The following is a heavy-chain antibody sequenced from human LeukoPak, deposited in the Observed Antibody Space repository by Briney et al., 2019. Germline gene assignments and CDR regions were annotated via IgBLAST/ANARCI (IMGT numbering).Heavy chain of an antibody. CDR1: GFTVSSNY. J-gene: IGHJ4*02. V-gene: IGHV3-53*01. D-gene: IGHD4-17*01. CDR3: ARDYDYGDYGGFGY. CDR2: IYSGGST. Sequence: EGSLRLSCAASGFTVSSNYMSWVRQAPGKGLEWVSVIYSGGSTYYADSVKGRFTISRDNSKNTLYLQMNSLRAEDTAVYYCARDYDYGDYGGFGYWGQGTLVTVSS.